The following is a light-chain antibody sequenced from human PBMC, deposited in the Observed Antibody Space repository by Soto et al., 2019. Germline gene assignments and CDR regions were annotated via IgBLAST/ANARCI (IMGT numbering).Light chain of an antibody. CDR1: QNIRRR. CDR2: DAS. CDR3: QQYTNYPWT. J-gene: IGKJ1*01. V-gene: IGKV1-5*01. Sequence: VKMNNSPATLSASIRYRCTINFRASQNIRRRLAWFQQKPGKAPKLLIYDASSLESGVPQRFSGSGSGTEFTLTISSLQTDDFATYYCQQYTNYPWTFGQVTKV.